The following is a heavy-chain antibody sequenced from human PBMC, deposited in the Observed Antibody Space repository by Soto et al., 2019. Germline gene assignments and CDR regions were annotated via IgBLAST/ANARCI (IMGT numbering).Heavy chain of an antibody. V-gene: IGHV4-30-4*08. CDR3: ATMGTPATGLYFFDY. Sequence: NPSETLSLTCTVSGSSISSGGYYWSWIRQHPGKGMEWIGYIYYSGSTYYNTSLKSRVTISVDTSKSQFYLNLSFVTAAVTVVYYCATMGTPATGLYFFDYWGQGSLVTVSS. J-gene: IGHJ4*02. CDR2: IYYSGST. D-gene: IGHD2-15*01. CDR1: GSSISSGGYY.